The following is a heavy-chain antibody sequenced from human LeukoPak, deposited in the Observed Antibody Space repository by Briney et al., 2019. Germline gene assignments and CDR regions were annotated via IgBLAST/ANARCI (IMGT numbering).Heavy chain of an antibody. V-gene: IGHV3-48*03. CDR2: ISSSDSSI. J-gene: IGHJ6*02. CDR3: ARSGGLDV. CDR1: GFAFSDYE. D-gene: IGHD3-10*01. Sequence: GGSLRLSCASSGFAFSDYEMHWVRQAPGKGLEWVSYISSSDSSIFYADSVKGRFTVSRDNANNSLYLQMNSLRAEDTAVYYCARSGGLDVWGQGTTVTVSS.